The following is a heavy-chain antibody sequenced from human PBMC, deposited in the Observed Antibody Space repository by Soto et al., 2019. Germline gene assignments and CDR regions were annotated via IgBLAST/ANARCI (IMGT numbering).Heavy chain of an antibody. D-gene: IGHD3-22*01. CDR3: ARADYYESSGLFDY. V-gene: IGHV1-69*06. J-gene: IGHJ4*02. Sequence: QVQLVQSGAEVKKPGSSVKVSCEASGGTFSIYAINWVRQAPGQGLEWMGGVIPLFGTSDYSQKFQGRVTITADKSTATAYMELFSLKSHDTAVYYCARADYYESSGLFDYWGQGTLVTVSP. CDR1: GGTFSIYA. CDR2: VIPLFGTS.